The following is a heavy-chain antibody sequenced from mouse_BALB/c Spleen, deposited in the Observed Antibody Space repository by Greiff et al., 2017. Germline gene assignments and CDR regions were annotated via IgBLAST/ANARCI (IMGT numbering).Heavy chain of an antibody. D-gene: IGHD2-4*01. Sequence: QVQLQQSGPQLVRPGASVKISCKASGYSFTSYWMHWVKQRPGQGLEWIGMIDPSDSETRLNQKFKDKATLTVDKSSSTAYMQLSSPTSEDSAVYYCARGAYDYDGGYYFDYWGQGTTLTVSS. V-gene: IGHV1S126*01. CDR1: GYSFTSYW. CDR2: IDPSDSET. J-gene: IGHJ2*01. CDR3: ARGAYDYDGGYYFDY.